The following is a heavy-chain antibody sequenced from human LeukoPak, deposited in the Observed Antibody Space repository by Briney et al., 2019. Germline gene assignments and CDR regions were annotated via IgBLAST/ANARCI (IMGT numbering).Heavy chain of an antibody. J-gene: IGHJ5*02. Sequence: SETLSLTCAVYGGSFSGFYWSWIRQPPGKGLEWIGEINHSGSTNYNPSLKSRVTISVDTSKNQFSLKLSSVTAADTAVYYCARQKRRGFAPFDPWGQGTLVTVSS. CDR3: ARQKRRGFAPFDP. V-gene: IGHV4-34*01. CDR1: GGSFSGFY. CDR2: INHSGST. D-gene: IGHD6-25*01.